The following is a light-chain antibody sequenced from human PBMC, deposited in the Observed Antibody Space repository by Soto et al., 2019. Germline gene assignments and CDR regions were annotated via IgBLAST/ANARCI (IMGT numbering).Light chain of an antibody. CDR1: QPVNNN. CDR3: QQYEKLAPSIT. CDR2: GVS. V-gene: IGKV3-15*01. Sequence: IDRTQCPPTLSASRGDRATLSCRASQPVNNNLAWYQQKPGQAPMLLIYGVSTRATGISARFSGGGSVTEFTLTISSLQSEDFALYYCQQYEKLAPSITFGQGTRLEIK. J-gene: IGKJ5*01.